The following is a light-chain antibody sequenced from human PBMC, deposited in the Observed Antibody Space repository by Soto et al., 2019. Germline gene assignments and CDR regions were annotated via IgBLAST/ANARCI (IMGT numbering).Light chain of an antibody. J-gene: IGKJ1*01. Sequence: EKVMTQSPATLSVSQGERATLSCRASQSVSSYLAWYQQKPGQAPRLLIYGASTRATGIPARFSGSGSGTEFTLIISSLQSEDFAVYFCQQYNNWPLTFGQGTKVDIK. CDR3: QQYNNWPLT. V-gene: IGKV3-15*01. CDR2: GAS. CDR1: QSVSSY.